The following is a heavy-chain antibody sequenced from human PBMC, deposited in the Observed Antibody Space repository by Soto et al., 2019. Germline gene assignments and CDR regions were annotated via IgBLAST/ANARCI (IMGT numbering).Heavy chain of an antibody. CDR3: ARDAPLPHYSSTSCYFKATGGEGFDI. D-gene: IGHD2-2*01. J-gene: IGHJ3*02. CDR2: IYYIGST. CDR1: GGSISSGDYY. V-gene: IGHV4-30-4*01. Sequence: SENLSLTCTVSGGSISSGDYYWSWIRQPPGKGLEWIGNIYYIGSTYYNPSLKSRVTISVDTSKNQFSLRLSSLTAADTAMYFCARDAPLPHYSSTSCYFKATGGEGFDIWGQGTMVTVSS.